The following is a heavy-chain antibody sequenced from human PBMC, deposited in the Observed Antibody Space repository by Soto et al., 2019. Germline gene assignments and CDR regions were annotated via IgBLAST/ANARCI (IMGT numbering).Heavy chain of an antibody. V-gene: IGHV1-69*13. D-gene: IGHD1-26*01. CDR2: LIPIFGTP. J-gene: IGHJ4*02. CDR3: ATMGATVYFFDN. Sequence: SVKVSCKASGVTFDSYGINWVRQAPGQGPEWMGGLIPIFGTPNYAQKFQGRVTISADDSTSTAYMELSSLRYEDTAVYYCATMGATVYFFDNWGQGTLVTVSS. CDR1: GVTFDSYG.